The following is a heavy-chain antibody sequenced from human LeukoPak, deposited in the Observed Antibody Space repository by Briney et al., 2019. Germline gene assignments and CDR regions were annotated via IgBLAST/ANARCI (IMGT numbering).Heavy chain of an antibody. CDR1: GFTFSSYA. V-gene: IGHV3-30-3*01. CDR3: ARDQIFTYSSTSWSGSTGAFDI. J-gene: IGHJ3*02. CDR2: LSYDGNNK. D-gene: IGHD6-6*01. Sequence: PGRSLRLSCAASGFTFSSYAMHWVRQAPGKGLEWVAVLSYDGNNKYYADSLRGRFTISRDNSKNTVYLQMNSLRAEDTAVYYCARDQIFTYSSTSWSGSTGAFDIWGQGTMVTVSS.